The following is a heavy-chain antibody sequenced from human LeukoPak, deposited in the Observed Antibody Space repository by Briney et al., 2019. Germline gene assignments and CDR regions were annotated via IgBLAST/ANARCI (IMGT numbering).Heavy chain of an antibody. CDR3: ARSGYSSSWYDAFDI. D-gene: IGHD6-13*01. CDR2: MNPNSGNT. V-gene: IGHV1-8*01. Sequence: ASVKDSCKASGYTFTSYDINWVRQATGQGPEWMGWMNPNSGNTGYAQKLQGRVTMTRNTSIRTAYMELSSLRSEDTAVYYCARSGYSSSWYDAFDIWGQGTMVTVSS. CDR1: GYTFTSYD. J-gene: IGHJ3*02.